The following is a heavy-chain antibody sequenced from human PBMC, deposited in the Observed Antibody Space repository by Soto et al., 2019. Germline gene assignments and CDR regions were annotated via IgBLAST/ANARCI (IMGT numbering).Heavy chain of an antibody. CDR2: IYAGGST. Sequence: GGSLRLSCAASGFTFTTAWINWVSVIYAGGSTYYTDSVKGRFTISRQNSRNTLYLQMNSLRAEDTAVYYCASIPIVGYCSGITCYAFHWGQGALVTVSS. D-gene: IGHD2-2*01. CDR3: ASIPIVGYCSGITCYAFH. J-gene: IGHJ4*02. V-gene: IGHV3-53*04. CDR1: GFTFTTAW.